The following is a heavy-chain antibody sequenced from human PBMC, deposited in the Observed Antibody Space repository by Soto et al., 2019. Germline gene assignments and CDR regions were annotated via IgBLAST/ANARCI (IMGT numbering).Heavy chain of an antibody. CDR2: IYYSGST. CDR3: ARVPSN. CDR1: GGSICSYY. Sequence: PSETLSLTCTVSGGSICSYYWSWIRQPPGKGLEWIGYIYYSGSTNYNPSLKSRVTISVDTSKNQFSLKLSSVTAADTAVYYCARVPSNWGQGTLVTVSS. J-gene: IGHJ4*02. V-gene: IGHV4-59*01.